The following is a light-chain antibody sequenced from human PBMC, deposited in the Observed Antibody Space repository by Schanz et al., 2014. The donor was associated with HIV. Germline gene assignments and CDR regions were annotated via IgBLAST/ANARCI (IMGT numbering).Light chain of an antibody. V-gene: IGLV2-14*01. CDR3: SSYTTSSALI. CDR1: SSDVGGYNY. J-gene: IGLJ2*01. CDR2: DVS. Sequence: QSALTQPASVSGSPGQSITISCTGTSSDVGGYNYVSWYQQHPGKAPKLMIYDVSNRPSGVPDRFSGSKSANTAYLAISGLQAEDEADYYCSSYTTSSALIFGGGTKLTVL.